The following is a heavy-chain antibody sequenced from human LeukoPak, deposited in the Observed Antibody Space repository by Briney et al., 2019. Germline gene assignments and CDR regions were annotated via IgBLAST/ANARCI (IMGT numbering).Heavy chain of an antibody. Sequence: SETLSLTCAVYSGSFSGYYWSWIRQPPGKGLEWIGEINHSGSTNYNPSLKSRVTISVDTSKNQFSLKLSSVTAADTAVYYCARPIVVVPLRAFDIWGQGTMVTVSS. V-gene: IGHV4-34*01. D-gene: IGHD2-21*01. CDR1: SGSFSGYY. CDR2: INHSGST. J-gene: IGHJ3*02. CDR3: ARPIVVVPLRAFDI.